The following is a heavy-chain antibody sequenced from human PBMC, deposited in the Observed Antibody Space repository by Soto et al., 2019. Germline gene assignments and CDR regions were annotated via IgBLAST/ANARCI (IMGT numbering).Heavy chain of an antibody. CDR1: GYTFTSYG. CDR3: AREGVTRELNYDFWSGYYTFGYYYGMGV. Sequence: GASVKVSCKASGYTFTSYGISWVRQAPGQGLEWMGWISAYNGNTNYAQKLQGRVTMTTDTSTSTAYMELRSLRSDDTAVYYCAREGVTRELNYDFWSGYYTFGYYYGMGVWGQGTTVTVSS. J-gene: IGHJ6*02. V-gene: IGHV1-18*01. CDR2: ISAYNGNT. D-gene: IGHD3-3*01.